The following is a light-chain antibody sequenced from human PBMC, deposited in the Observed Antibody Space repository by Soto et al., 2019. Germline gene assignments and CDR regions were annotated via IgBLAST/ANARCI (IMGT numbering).Light chain of an antibody. CDR2: AAS. CDR1: QGIRSD. CDR3: LQDYTYPYT. J-gene: IGKJ2*01. Sequence: AIQMTQSPSSLSASVGDRVTITCRASQGIRSDVAWYQQRPGKAPELLIYAASNLQSGVSSRFSGSGSGTVFTLTISSLQPEDCATYYCLQDYTYPYTFGQGTKLEI. V-gene: IGKV1-6*01.